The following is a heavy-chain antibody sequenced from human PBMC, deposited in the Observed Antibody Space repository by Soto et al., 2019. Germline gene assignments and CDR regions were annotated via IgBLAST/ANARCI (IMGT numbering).Heavy chain of an antibody. CDR3: ARDLIVTIKGYNYYFGMDV. CDR2: VYSGGGT. D-gene: IGHD5-12*01. Sequence: ETLSLTCTVSGGSLRGYSWSWIRQSPGKGLEWIGYVYSGGGTNYSPSFMGRVTISVDTTDNQFSLKLNSVTAADTAVYYCARDLIVTIKGYNYYFGMDVWGQGTTVTVSS. V-gene: IGHV4-59*01. J-gene: IGHJ6*02. CDR1: GGSLRGYS.